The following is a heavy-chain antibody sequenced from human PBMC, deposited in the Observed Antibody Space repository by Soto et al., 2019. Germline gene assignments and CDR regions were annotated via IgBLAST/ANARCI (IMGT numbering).Heavy chain of an antibody. CDR2: TYYRSKWYH. CDR3: ARLIGDSWLDS. V-gene: IGHV6-1*01. D-gene: IGHD2-8*01. CDR1: GESVSTNSAT. Sequence: QVQLQQSGPGLVKPSQTLSLTCAISGESVSTNSATWDWIRQSPSRGLEWLGRTYYRSKWYHDYAASVKGRXTXNXXTSNNQLSLQLNPVTPDDTAVYYCARLIGDSWLDSWGQGTLVTVSS. J-gene: IGHJ5*01.